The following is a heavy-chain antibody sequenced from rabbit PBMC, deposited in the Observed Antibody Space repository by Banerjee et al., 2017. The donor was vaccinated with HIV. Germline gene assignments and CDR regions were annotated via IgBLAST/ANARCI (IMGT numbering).Heavy chain of an antibody. D-gene: IGHD7-1*01. V-gene: IGHV1S40*01. CDR3: ARDLTGVTGWNFNL. Sequence: GGYLVKPEGSLALTCKASGFTISSSYYMCWVRQAPGKGLEWIRDIYAGSGSAYYASWVKGPFTISKTSSTTVTLQMTSLTVADTATYFCARDLTGVTGWNFNLWGPGTLVTVS. J-gene: IGHJ4*01. CDR1: GFTISSSYY. CDR2: IYAGSGSA.